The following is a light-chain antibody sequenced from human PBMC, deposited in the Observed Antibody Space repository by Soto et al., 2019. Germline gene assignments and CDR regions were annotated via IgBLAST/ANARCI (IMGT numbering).Light chain of an antibody. J-gene: IGLJ2*01. V-gene: IGLV1-47*01. CDR3: AAWDDSLSVV. Sequence: QSVLTQPPSASGTPGQSIATSCSGSSSNIGGNYVYWYQQLPGTAPKLLIYRNNQRPSGVPDRFSGSKSGTSASLAISGLRSEDEADYYCAAWDDSLSVVFGGGTQLTVL. CDR2: RNN. CDR1: SSNIGGNY.